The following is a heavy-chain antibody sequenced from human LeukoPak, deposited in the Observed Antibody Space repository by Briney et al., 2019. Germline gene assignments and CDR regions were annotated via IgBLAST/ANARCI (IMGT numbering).Heavy chain of an antibody. CDR3: ARGTSITGTPFDP. D-gene: IGHD1-20*01. CDR1: GDSISSGGYS. CDR2: IYHSGST. Sequence: SQTLSLTCAVSGDSISSGGYSWSWIRQPPGKGLEWIGYIYHSGSTYYNPSLKSRVTISVDTSKNQFSLKLSSVTAADTAVYYCARGTSITGTPFDPWGQGTLVTVSS. J-gene: IGHJ5*02. V-gene: IGHV4-30-2*01.